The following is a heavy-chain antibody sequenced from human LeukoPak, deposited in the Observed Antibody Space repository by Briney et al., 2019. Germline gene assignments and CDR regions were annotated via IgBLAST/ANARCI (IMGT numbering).Heavy chain of an antibody. V-gene: IGHV3-7*03. Sequence: GGSLRLSCAASGFTLSSYYMSWVRQAPGKGLEWVANIKQDGSEKYYVDSVKGRFTISRENAENSLYLQISSLKAEDTAVYYCARERSGYVSPLPYWGQGTLVTVSS. CDR1: GFTLSSYY. CDR3: ARERSGYVSPLPY. J-gene: IGHJ4*02. CDR2: IKQDGSEK. D-gene: IGHD5-12*01.